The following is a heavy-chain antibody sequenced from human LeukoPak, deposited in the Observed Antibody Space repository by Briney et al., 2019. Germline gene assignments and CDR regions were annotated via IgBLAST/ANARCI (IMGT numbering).Heavy chain of an antibody. CDR1: GVSITSHY. D-gene: IGHD6-13*01. CDR2: IYHSGST. J-gene: IGHJ4*02. Sequence: PSETLSLTCTVSGVSITSHYWNWIRQPPGKGLEWIGYIYHSGSTNYSPSLKSRVTISVDTSKNQFSLNLSSVTAADTAVYYCARAASSWSFGYWGQGTLVTVSS. V-gene: IGHV4-59*11. CDR3: ARAASSWSFGY.